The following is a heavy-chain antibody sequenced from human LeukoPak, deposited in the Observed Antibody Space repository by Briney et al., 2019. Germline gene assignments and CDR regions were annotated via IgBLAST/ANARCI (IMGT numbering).Heavy chain of an antibody. CDR2: ISDST. CDR3: AKDRRSYGGTSFDS. CDR1: GFSFSNYG. V-gene: IGHV3-23*01. D-gene: IGHD4-23*01. J-gene: IGHJ4*02. Sequence: PGGSLRLSCAASGFSFSNYGMSWVRQAPGEGLEWVSAISDSTWYADSVEGRFTISRDSSQNTVYLQMNSLRAEDTAVYYCAKDRRSYGGTSFDSWGQGTLVTVSS.